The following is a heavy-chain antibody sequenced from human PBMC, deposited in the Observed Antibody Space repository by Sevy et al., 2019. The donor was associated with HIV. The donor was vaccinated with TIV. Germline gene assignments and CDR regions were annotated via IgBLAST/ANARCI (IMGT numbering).Heavy chain of an antibody. Sequence: APVKVSCKASGYTFTGYYMHWVRQAPGQGLEWMGWINPNSGGTNYAQKFQGRVTMTRDTSISTAYMELSRLRSDDTAVYYCARGGGVRGYSYGLLGYWGQGTLVTVSS. CDR1: GYTFTGYY. CDR3: ARGGGVRGYSYGLLGY. CDR2: INPNSGGT. V-gene: IGHV1-2*02. J-gene: IGHJ4*02. D-gene: IGHD5-18*01.